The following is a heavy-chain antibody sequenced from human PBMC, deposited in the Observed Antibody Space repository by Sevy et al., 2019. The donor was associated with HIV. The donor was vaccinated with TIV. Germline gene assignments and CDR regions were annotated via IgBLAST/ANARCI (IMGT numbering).Heavy chain of an antibody. CDR1: GFTFSSYS. D-gene: IGHD2-15*01. CDR2: ISSSSSYI. J-gene: IGHJ6*02. Sequence: GGSLRLSCAASGFTFSSYSMNWVRQAPGKGLEWVSSISSSSSYIYYADSVKGRFTISRDNAKNSLYRQMNSLRAEDTAVYYCARDRGYCSGGSCYSLFSNNYGMDVWGQGTTVTVSS. CDR3: ARDRGYCSGGSCYSLFSNNYGMDV. V-gene: IGHV3-21*01.